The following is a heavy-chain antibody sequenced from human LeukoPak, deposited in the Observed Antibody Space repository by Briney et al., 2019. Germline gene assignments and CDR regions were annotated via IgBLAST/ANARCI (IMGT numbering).Heavy chain of an antibody. CDR2: INPNFGGT. D-gene: IGHD1-26*01. V-gene: IGHV1-2*02. CDR3: ARMGATSY. J-gene: IGHJ4*02. Sequence: GASVKVSCKASGHTFIGYNMHWVRQAPGQGLEWMGWINPNFGGTNYAQKFQGRVTMTRDTSISTAYMELSRLRSDDTAVYYCARMGATSYWGQGTLVTVSS. CDR1: GHTFIGYN.